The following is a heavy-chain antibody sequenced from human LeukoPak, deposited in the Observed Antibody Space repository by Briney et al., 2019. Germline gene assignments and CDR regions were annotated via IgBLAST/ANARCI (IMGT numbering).Heavy chain of an antibody. CDR1: GFTFSSNW. D-gene: IGHD5-18*01. V-gene: IGHV3-74*01. CDR2: INEDGSTT. CDR3: ARNFGYSYGNDY. J-gene: IGHJ4*02. Sequence: GGSLRLSCAASGFTFSSNWMHWVRQAPGKGLVWVSRINEDGSTTNYADSVKGRSTIFRDNAKNTLYLQMNSLRAEDTAVYYCARNFGYSYGNDYWGQGTLVTVSS.